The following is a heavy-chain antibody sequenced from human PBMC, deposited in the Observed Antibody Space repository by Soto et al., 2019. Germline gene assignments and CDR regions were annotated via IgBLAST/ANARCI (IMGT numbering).Heavy chain of an antibody. D-gene: IGHD6-19*01. V-gene: IGHV3-23*01. CDR3: AKTTDGWFSAFEI. CDR2: ISGSGTTA. CDR1: GFIFSSYA. Sequence: EVQLLESGGGLVQPGGSLRLSCAASGFIFSSYAMSWVRQAPGKGLEWVSAISGSGTTAYYADSVKGRFTFSRDNSKTTMYLQMNSLRAEDTAVYYCAKTTDGWFSAFEIWGQGTMVIVSS. J-gene: IGHJ3*02.